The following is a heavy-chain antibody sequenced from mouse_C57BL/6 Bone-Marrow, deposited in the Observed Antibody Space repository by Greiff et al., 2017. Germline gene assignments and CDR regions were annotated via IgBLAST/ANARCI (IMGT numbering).Heavy chain of an antibody. CDR3: ARRGGFYYFDY. CDR2: IYWDDDK. J-gene: IGHJ2*01. CDR1: GFSLSTSGMG. V-gene: IGHV8-12*01. Sequence: QVTLKESGPGILQSSQTLSLTCSFSGFSLSTSGMGVSWLRQPSGKGLEWLAHIYWDDDKRYNPSLKSRLTISKDTSRNQVFLKITSVDTADTATYDCARRGGFYYFDYWGQGTTLTGSS.